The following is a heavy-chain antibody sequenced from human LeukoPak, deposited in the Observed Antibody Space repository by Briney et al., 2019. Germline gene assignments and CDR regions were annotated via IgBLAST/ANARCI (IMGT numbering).Heavy chain of an antibody. CDR2: ISSSSSYI. CDR3: ARACPYDFWSEITNIGGDYYMDV. Sequence: GGSLRLSCAASGFTFSSYSMNWVRQAPGKGLEWVSSISSSSSYIYGADSVKGRLTTSRDNAKNSLYLQMNSLRAEDTAVYYCARACPYDFWSEITNIGGDYYMDVWGKGTTVTVSS. J-gene: IGHJ6*03. V-gene: IGHV3-21*01. CDR1: GFTFSSYS. D-gene: IGHD3-3*01.